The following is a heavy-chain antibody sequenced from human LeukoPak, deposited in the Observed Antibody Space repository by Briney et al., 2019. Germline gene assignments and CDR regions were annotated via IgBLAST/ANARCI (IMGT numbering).Heavy chain of an antibody. CDR3: ARQTRAYYDFWSGQYYFDY. D-gene: IGHD3-3*01. J-gene: IGHJ4*02. V-gene: IGHV5-51*01. CDR1: GCSFASYW. CDR2: IYPGDSDT. Sequence: GESLKISCKGSGCSFASYWIGWVRQMPGKGLEWMAIIYPGDSDTRYSPSFQGQVTISADKSISTAYLQWSSLKASDTAMYYCARQTRAYYDFWSGQYYFDYWGRGTLVTVSS.